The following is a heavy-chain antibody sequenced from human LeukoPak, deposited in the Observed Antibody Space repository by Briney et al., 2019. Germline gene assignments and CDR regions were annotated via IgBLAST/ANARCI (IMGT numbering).Heavy chain of an antibody. CDR3: ARDRGITGTSFPIDY. CDR2: IWYDGSNK. D-gene: IGHD1-7*01. Sequence: GRSLRLSCAASGFTFSNYGLHWVRQAPGKGLEWVAVIWYDGSNKYYADSVKGRFTISRDNSKNTLYLQMNSLRAEDTAVYYCARDRGITGTSFPIDYWGQGTLVTVSS. J-gene: IGHJ4*02. V-gene: IGHV3-33*08. CDR1: GFTFSNYG.